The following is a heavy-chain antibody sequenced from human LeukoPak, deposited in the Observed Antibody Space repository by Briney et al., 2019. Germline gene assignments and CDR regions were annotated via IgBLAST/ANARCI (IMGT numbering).Heavy chain of an antibody. CDR1: GFTFSSYA. J-gene: IGHJ6*02. V-gene: IGHV3-30*04. CDR3: TKDLLPGGADV. Sequence: PGGSLRLSCAASGFTFSSYAMHWVRQAPGKGLEWVAVISYDGSNKYYADSVKGRFTISRDNSKNSLFLQMNSLRPEDTALYYCTKDLLPGGADVWGQGTTVTVSS. CDR2: ISYDGSNK. D-gene: IGHD1-14*01.